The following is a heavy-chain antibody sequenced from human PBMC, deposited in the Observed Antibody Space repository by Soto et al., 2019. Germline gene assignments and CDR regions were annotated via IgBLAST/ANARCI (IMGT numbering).Heavy chain of an antibody. Sequence: QVQLVQSGAEEKKPGASVKVSCKASGYTFTSYAMHWVRQAPGQRLEWMGWIHAGNGNTKHSQKLQGRVTITTDTSASTAYMELSSLRSEDTAVYYSARDVAAADYWGQGSLVTVSS. J-gene: IGHJ4*02. CDR2: IHAGNGNT. CDR1: GYTFTSYA. D-gene: IGHD6-13*01. CDR3: ARDVAAADY. V-gene: IGHV1-3*05.